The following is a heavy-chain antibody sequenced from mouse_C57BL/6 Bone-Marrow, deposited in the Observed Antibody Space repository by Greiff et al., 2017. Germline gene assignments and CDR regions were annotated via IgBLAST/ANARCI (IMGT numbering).Heavy chain of an antibody. D-gene: IGHD2-12*01. CDR2: ISDGGSYT. CDR1: GFTFSSYA. J-gene: IGHJ2*01. V-gene: IGHV5-4*03. CDR3: ARGPYYSFDY. Sequence: EVKLVESGGGLVKPGGSLKLSCAASGFTFSSYAMSWVRQTPEKRLEWVATISDGGSYTYYPDNVKGRFTISRDNAKNNLYLQMSHLKSEDTAMYYCARGPYYSFDYWGQGTTLTVSS.